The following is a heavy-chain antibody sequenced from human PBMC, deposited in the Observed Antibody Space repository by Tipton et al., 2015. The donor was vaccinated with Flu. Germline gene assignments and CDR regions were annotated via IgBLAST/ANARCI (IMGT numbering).Heavy chain of an antibody. D-gene: IGHD5-24*01. J-gene: IGHJ4*02. CDR3: ASTSNYGRRIEPNFDY. V-gene: IGHV4-59*12. Sequence: TLSLTCTVSGGSISSYYWSWIRQPPGKGLEWIGYIYYSGSTNYNPSLKSRVTISVDTSKNQFSLKLSSVTAADTAVYYCASTSNYGRRIEPNFDYWGQGTLVTVSS. CDR2: IYYSGST. CDR1: GGSISSYY.